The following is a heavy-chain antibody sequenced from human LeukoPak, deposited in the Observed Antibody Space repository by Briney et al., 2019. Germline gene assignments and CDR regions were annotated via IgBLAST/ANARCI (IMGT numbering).Heavy chain of an antibody. CDR1: GDSVSSVY. J-gene: IGHJ3*02. D-gene: IGHD3-9*01. Sequence: SETLSLTCNASGDSVSSVYWSWIRQPPGKGLEWIGYIYYSGSTNYNPSLKSRVTISVGTSDSHFFLRLTSVTAADTAVYYCARSPFDGDPFDIWGQGTMVTVSS. V-gene: IGHV4-59*02. CDR3: ARSPFDGDPFDI. CDR2: IYYSGST.